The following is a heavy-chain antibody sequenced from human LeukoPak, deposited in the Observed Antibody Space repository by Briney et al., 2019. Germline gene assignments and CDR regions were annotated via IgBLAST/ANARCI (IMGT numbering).Heavy chain of an antibody. V-gene: IGHV1-18*01. CDR3: ARDLHSVVVAARGWFDP. CDR2: ISAYNDNT. Sequence: GASVKVSCKASGYTFTSYGINWVRQAPGQGLEWMGWISAYNDNTNYAQKFQGRVTMTTDTSTSTAYMELRSLRSDDTAVYYCARDLHSVVVAARGWFDPGGQGTLVTVSS. J-gene: IGHJ5*02. CDR1: GYTFTSYG. D-gene: IGHD2-15*01.